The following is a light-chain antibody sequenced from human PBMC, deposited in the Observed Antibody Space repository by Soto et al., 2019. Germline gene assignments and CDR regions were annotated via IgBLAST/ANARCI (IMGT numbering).Light chain of an antibody. CDR3: SSYAGSNPV. V-gene: IGLV2-8*01. J-gene: IGLJ2*01. CDR1: SSDVGGYNY. Sequence: QSALTQPPSASGSPGQSVTISCTGTSSDVGGYNYVSWYQQHPGKAPKLMIYEVSKRPSGVPDRFSGSKSGNTASLTVSGLQAVDEADYYCSSYAGSNPVFGGGTKLTVL. CDR2: EVS.